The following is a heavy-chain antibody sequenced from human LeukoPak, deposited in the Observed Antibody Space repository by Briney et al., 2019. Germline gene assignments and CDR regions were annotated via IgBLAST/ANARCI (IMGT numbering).Heavy chain of an antibody. CDR3: ARRHYDFWSGLSDAFDI. CDR2: IYPGDSDT. D-gene: IGHD3-3*01. J-gene: IGHJ3*02. Sequence: GESLKISCKGSGYSFTSYWIGWVRQMPGRGLEWMGIIYPGDSDTRYSPSFHGQVTISADKSISIAYLQWSSLKASDTAMYYCARRHYDFWSGLSDAFDIWGQGTMVTVSS. CDR1: GYSFTSYW. V-gene: IGHV5-51*01.